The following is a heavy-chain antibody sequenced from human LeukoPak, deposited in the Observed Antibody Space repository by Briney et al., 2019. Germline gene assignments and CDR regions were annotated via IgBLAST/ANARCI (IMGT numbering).Heavy chain of an antibody. V-gene: IGHV4-30-2*01. Sequence: SQTLSLTCTVSGGSISSGGYYWSWIRQPPGKGLEWIGYIYHSGSTCYNPSLKSRVTISVDRSKNQFSLKLSSVTAADTAVYYCARRIAAAGIRTFDYWGQGTLVTVSS. J-gene: IGHJ4*02. CDR2: IYHSGST. D-gene: IGHD6-13*01. CDR3: ARRIAAAGIRTFDY. CDR1: GGSISSGGYY.